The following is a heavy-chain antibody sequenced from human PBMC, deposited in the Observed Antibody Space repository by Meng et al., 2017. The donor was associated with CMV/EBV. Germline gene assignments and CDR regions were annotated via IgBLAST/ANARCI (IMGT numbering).Heavy chain of an antibody. CDR2: ISSSSSTI. D-gene: IGHD5-18*01. CDR3: ARGRPILPRLVGYSYGFTAYYFDY. J-gene: IGHJ4*02. Sequence: GESLKISCAASGFTFSSYSMNWVRQAPGTGLEWVSYISSSSSTIYYADSVKGRFTISRDNAKNSLYLQMNSLRAEDTAVYYCARGRPILPRLVGYSYGFTAYYFDYWGQGTLVTVSS. V-gene: IGHV3-48*04. CDR1: GFTFSSYS.